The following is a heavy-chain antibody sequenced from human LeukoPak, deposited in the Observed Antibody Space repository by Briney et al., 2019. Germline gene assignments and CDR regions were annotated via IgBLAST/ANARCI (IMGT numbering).Heavy chain of an antibody. Sequence: QPGGSLRLSCAASGFTFSSYAMSWVRQAPGKGLEWVSTISGTGTSTYYADSVKGRFTTSRDNSKNTLYLQMNSLRAEDTAVYYCARENYDSSDSYPYYFDYWGQGTLVTFSS. D-gene: IGHD3-22*01. V-gene: IGHV3-23*01. CDR3: ARENYDSSDSYPYYFDY. J-gene: IGHJ4*02. CDR1: GFTFSSYA. CDR2: ISGTGTST.